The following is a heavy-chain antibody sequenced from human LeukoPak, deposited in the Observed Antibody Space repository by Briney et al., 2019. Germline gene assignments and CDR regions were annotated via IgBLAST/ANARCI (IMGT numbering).Heavy chain of an antibody. J-gene: IGHJ4*02. CDR1: GFTFTDYS. D-gene: IGHD3-10*01. V-gene: IGHV3-21*01. CDR2: ISTVSTYK. CDR3: AVRQGGSYTGESDY. Sequence: GGSLRLSCAASGFTFTDYSMTWVRQAPGKGLEWVSSISTVSTYKFYSDSVKGRFTISRDNAKNILYLQMNSLRAEDTAVYYCAVRQGGSYTGESDYWGQGTLVTVSS.